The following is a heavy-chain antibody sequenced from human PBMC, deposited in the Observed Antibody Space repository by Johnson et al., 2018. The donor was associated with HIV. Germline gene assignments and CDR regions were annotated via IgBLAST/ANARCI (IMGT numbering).Heavy chain of an antibody. Sequence: VQLVESGGGLVQPGGSLRLSCAASGFTFRNYDMHWVRQATGKGLEWVSGIGTAGVTYYADSVKGRFTISRENAKNSLYLQMNSLRAGDSAVYYCARDPGPDYDILTGPLYDAFDIWGQGTMVTVSS. CDR3: ARDPGPDYDILTGPLYDAFDI. CDR2: IGTAGVT. D-gene: IGHD3-9*01. V-gene: IGHV3-13*01. J-gene: IGHJ3*02. CDR1: GFTFRNYD.